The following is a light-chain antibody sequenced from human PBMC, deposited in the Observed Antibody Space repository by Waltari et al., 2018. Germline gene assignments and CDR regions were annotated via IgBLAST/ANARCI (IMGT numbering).Light chain of an antibody. CDR1: QKVRTN. J-gene: IGKJ1*01. CDR3: QQYNNWPRT. V-gene: IGKV3-15*01. CDR2: EAS. Sequence: EIVMTQSPATLSVSPGGRVTLSCRASQKVRTNLACNQQKSGQAPSLLIYEASTRATGIPARISGSGSGTEFTLTISGLQSEDFAVYYCQQYNNWPRTFGQGTKVEVK.